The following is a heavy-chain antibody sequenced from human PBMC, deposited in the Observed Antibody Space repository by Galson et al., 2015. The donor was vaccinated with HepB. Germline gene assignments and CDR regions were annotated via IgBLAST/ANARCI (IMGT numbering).Heavy chain of an antibody. V-gene: IGHV3-30*18. CDR3: AKARPEYYYGSGSLFDF. CDR1: GFIFSNYG. D-gene: IGHD3-10*01. CDR2: ISFHGNSK. Sequence: SLRLSCAASGFIFSNYGIHWVRQAPVKGLEWVALISFHGNSKYYADSVKGRFTMSRDNSNNTVFLEMNSLRPEDTVVYYCAKARPEYYYGSGSLFDFCGQGALVTVSS. J-gene: IGHJ4*02.